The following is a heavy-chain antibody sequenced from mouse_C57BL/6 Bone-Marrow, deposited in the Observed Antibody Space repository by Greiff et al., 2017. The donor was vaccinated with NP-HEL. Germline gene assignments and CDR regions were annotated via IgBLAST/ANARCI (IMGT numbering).Heavy chain of an antibody. CDR1: GFTFSSYT. V-gene: IGHV5-9*01. Sequence: EVMLVESGGGLVKPGGSLKLSCAASGFTFSSYTMSWVRQTPEKRLEWVATISGGGGNTYYPDSVKGRFTISRDNAKNTLYLQMSSLRSEDTALYYCARPDGWGFAYWGQGTLVTVSA. D-gene: IGHD2-3*01. J-gene: IGHJ3*01. CDR2: ISGGGGNT. CDR3: ARPDGWGFAY.